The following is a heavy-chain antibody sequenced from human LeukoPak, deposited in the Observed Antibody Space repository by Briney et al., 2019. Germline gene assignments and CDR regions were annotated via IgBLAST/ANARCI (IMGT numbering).Heavy chain of an antibody. V-gene: IGHV3-9*01. J-gene: IGHJ4*02. Sequence: GRSLRLSCAASGFNFDDCAMHWVRHAPGRGLEWGSGISWNSCNIGYTDSLKGRFTISRDNAKTSLYLQMDSLRADDTALYYCANGREQNKIAYDFDSWGQGTLVTVSS. CDR2: ISWNSCNI. CDR1: GFNFDDCA. CDR3: ANGREQNKIAYDFDS. D-gene: IGHD1-26*01.